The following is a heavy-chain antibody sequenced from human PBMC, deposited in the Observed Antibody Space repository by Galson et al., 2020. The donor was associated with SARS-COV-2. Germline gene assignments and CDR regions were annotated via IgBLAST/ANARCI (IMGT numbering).Heavy chain of an antibody. Sequence: ASVKVSCKVSGYTLTELSMHWVRQAPGKGLEWMGGFDPEDGETIYAQKFQGRVTMTEDTSPDTAYMELSSQRSTDTAVYYCATASLGDCSGAFDYMDVWGKGTTVTISS. CDR1: GYTLTELS. CDR3: ATASLGDCSGAFDYMDV. D-gene: IGHD3-10*02. J-gene: IGHJ6*03. V-gene: IGHV1-24*01. CDR2: FDPEDGET.